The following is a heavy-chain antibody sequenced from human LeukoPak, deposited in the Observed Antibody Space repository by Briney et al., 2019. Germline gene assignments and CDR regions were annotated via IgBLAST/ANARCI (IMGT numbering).Heavy chain of an antibody. V-gene: IGHV4-61*01. CDR3: ARDYGDY. CDR1: GGSVSSGSYY. D-gene: IGHD3-16*01. CDR2: IYYSGST. Sequence: SETLSLTCTVSGGSVSSGSYYWSWIRQPPGKGLEWIGYIYYSGSTNCNPSLKSRVTISVDTSKNQFSLKLSSVTAADTAVYYCARDYGDYWGQGTLVTVSS. J-gene: IGHJ4*02.